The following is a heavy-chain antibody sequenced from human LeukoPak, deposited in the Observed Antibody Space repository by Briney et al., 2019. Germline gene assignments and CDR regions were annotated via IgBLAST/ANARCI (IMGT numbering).Heavy chain of an antibody. D-gene: IGHD6-13*01. CDR2: INHSGST. CDR3: AREAARQLDY. CDR1: GGSFSGYY. V-gene: IGHV4-34*01. J-gene: IGHJ4*02. Sequence: SETLSLTCAVYGGSFSGYYWSWIRQPPGKGLEWIGEINHSGSTNYNPSLKSRVTISVDTSKNQFSLKLSSVTAADTAVYYCAREAARQLDYWGQGTPVTVSS.